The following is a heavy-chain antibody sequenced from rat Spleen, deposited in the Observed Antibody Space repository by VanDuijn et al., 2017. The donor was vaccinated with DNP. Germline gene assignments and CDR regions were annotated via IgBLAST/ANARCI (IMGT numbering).Heavy chain of an antibody. D-gene: IGHD1-4*01. Sequence: EVQLVESGGGPVQPGRSLKLSCTASGFSFSRFYMAWVRQAPKTGLEWVATISTSGNTTYYQDSVKGRFTVSRDNAKNSLYLQMNSLRSEDTATFYCARVGYNSVDYWGQGLMVTVSS. V-gene: IGHV5-25*01. CDR2: ISTSGNTT. CDR3: ARVGYNSVDY. J-gene: IGHJ2*01. CDR1: GFSFSRFY.